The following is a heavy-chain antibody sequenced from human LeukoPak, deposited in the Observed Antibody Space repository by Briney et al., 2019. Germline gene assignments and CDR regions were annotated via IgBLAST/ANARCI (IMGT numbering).Heavy chain of an antibody. CDR3: AKDLGYGDFDY. D-gene: IGHD4-17*01. CDR2: IYSSGTT. J-gene: IGHJ4*02. V-gene: IGHV4-4*07. Sequence: SETLSLTCTVSGGSISGYYWSWIRQPAGKGLEWIGRIYSSGTTDYNLFLKSRITMSVDTSKNHFSLNLTSVTAADTAVYYCAKDLGYGDFDYWGQGTLVTVSS. CDR1: GGSISGYY.